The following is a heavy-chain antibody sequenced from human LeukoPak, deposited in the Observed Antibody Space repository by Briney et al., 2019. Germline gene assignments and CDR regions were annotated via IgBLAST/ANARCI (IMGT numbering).Heavy chain of an antibody. D-gene: IGHD2-2*01. CDR1: GYTFISYD. J-gene: IGHJ4*02. Sequence: ASVKVSCKASGYTFISYDINWVRQATGQGLEWMGWMNPNSGNTGYAQNFQGRVTITRNTSISTAYMELSSLGSEDTAVYYCAIGDWVPERWGQGTVVTVSS. CDR3: AIGDWVPER. V-gene: IGHV1-8*03. CDR2: MNPNSGNT.